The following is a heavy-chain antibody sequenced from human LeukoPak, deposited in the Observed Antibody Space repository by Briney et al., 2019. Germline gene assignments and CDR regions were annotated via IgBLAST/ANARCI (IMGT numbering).Heavy chain of an antibody. CDR1: GFTFDDYA. D-gene: IGHD6-13*01. J-gene: IGHJ6*02. V-gene: IGHV3-9*01. Sequence: GGSLRLSCAASGFTFDDYAMHWVRQAPGKGLEWVSGISWNSGSIGYADSVKGRFTISRDNAKNSLYLQMNSLRAEDTALYYCAKDIESGIAAAGTGVDVWVPGTTVTVSS. CDR2: ISWNSGSI. CDR3: AKDIESGIAAAGTGVDV.